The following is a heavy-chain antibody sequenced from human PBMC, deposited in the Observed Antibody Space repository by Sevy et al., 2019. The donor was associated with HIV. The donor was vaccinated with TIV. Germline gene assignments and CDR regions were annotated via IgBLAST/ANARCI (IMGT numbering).Heavy chain of an antibody. CDR1: GFTFGDYA. J-gene: IGHJ5*02. Sequence: GGSLRLSCSASGFTFGDYAMSWFRQAPGKGLEWVGFIRSKAYGGTTEYAASVKGRFTISREDSKSIAYLQMNRLKTEDTAVYYCSRDDSRTPYGSGDGNWFDPWGQGTLVTVSS. V-gene: IGHV3-49*03. CDR3: SRDDSRTPYGSGDGNWFDP. D-gene: IGHD3-10*01. CDR2: IRSKAYGGTT.